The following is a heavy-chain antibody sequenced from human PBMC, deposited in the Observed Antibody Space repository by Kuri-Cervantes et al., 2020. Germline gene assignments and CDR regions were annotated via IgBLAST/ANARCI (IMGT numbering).Heavy chain of an antibody. J-gene: IGHJ6*02. CDR2: ISYDGSNK. Sequence: GESLKISCAASGFTFSSYGMHWVRQAPGKGLEWVAVISYDGSNKYYADPVKGRFTISRDNSKNTLYLQMNSLRAEDTAVYYCARDSAYDFWSGYYRPLYYYGMDVWGQGTTVTVSS. CDR3: ARDSAYDFWSGYYRPLYYYGMDV. V-gene: IGHV3-30*03. D-gene: IGHD3-3*01. CDR1: GFTFSSYG.